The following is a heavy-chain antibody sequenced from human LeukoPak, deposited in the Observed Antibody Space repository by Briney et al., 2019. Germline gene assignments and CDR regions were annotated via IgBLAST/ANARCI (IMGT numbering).Heavy chain of an antibody. D-gene: IGHD5-18*01. V-gene: IGHV4-59*08. Sequence: SETLSLTCTVSGGSISSYYWSWIRQPPGKGLEWIGYIYYSGSTNYNPSLKSRVTISVDTSKNQFSLKLSSVTAADTAVYYCARQSHELWLPSFDYWGQGTLVTVSS. J-gene: IGHJ4*02. CDR1: GGSISSYY. CDR2: IYYSGST. CDR3: ARQSHELWLPSFDY.